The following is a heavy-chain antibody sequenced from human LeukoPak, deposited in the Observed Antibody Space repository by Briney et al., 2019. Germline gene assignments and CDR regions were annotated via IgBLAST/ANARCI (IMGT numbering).Heavy chain of an antibody. CDR3: ARASKGVTALDI. Sequence: ASVTVSCKASGYTFTSYDINWVRQATGQGLEWMGWMNPNSGNTGYAQKFQGRVTITRNTSISTAYMELSSLRAEDTAVYYCARASKGVTALDIWGQGTMVTVSS. CDR1: GYTFTSYD. J-gene: IGHJ3*02. V-gene: IGHV1-8*03. D-gene: IGHD2-8*01. CDR2: MNPNSGNT.